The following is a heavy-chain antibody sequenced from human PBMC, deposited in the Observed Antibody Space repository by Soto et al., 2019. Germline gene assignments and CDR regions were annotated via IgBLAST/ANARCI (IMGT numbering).Heavy chain of an antibody. CDR1: GGSLSTYY. CDR2: IYKSGST. Sequence: PSETMSPTWSASGGSLSTYYWSWIRRPPGKGLEWIGYIYKSGSTHSHPSLQSRLTISVDTSKNQFSLKLSSVTAADTAIYEGTRARITVVQEGSRYNMDVWGQGTTVTVSS. CDR3: TRARITVVQEGSRYNMDV. V-gene: IGHV4-59*13. D-gene: IGHD3-10*01. J-gene: IGHJ6*02.